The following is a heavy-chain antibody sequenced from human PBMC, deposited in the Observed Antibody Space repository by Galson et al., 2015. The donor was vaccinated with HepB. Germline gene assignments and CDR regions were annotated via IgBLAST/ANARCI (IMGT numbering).Heavy chain of an antibody. CDR3: ARDLGDSSSWYVFDY. Sequence: SLRLSCAASGFTFSSYAMHWVRQAPGKGLEWVAVISYDGSNKYYADSVKGRFTISRDNSKNTLYLQMNSLRAEDTAVYYCARDLGDSSSWYVFDYWGQGTLVTVSS. D-gene: IGHD6-13*01. CDR2: ISYDGSNK. V-gene: IGHV3-30*04. CDR1: GFTFSSYA. J-gene: IGHJ4*02.